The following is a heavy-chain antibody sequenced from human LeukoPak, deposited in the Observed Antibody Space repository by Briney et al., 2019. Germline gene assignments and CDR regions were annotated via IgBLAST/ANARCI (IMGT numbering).Heavy chain of an antibody. Sequence: PGGSLRLSCAASGFTFSTYAMTWVRQAPGKGLEWVSSISSSSSYIYYADSVKGRFTISRDNAKNSLYLQMNSLRAEDTAVYYCAREYASSSAPDDYWGQGTLVTVSS. CDR3: AREYASSSAPDDY. D-gene: IGHD6-6*01. J-gene: IGHJ4*02. V-gene: IGHV3-21*01. CDR2: ISSSSSYI. CDR1: GFTFSTYA.